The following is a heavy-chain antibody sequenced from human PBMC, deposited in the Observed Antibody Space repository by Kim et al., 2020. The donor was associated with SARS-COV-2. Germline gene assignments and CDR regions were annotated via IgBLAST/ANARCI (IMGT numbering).Heavy chain of an antibody. Sequence: GGSLRLSCAASGFTFSSYWMSWVRQAPGKGLEWVANIKQDGSEKYYVDSVKGRFTISRDNAKNSLYLQMNSLRAEDTAVYYCARSITMVTGTVGGMDVWGQGTTVTVSS. V-gene: IGHV3-7*03. CDR2: IKQDGSEK. CDR3: ARSITMVTGTVGGMDV. D-gene: IGHD3-10*01. J-gene: IGHJ6*02. CDR1: GFTFSSYW.